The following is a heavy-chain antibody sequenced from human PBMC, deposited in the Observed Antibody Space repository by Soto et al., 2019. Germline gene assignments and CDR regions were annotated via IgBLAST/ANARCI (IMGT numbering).Heavy chain of an antibody. CDR1: GSTFSVFA. D-gene: IGHD7-27*01. CDR3: AKDRGTGDYGVNAVDI. Sequence: EVQLLESGGGLVQPGGSLRLSCAASGSTFSVFAMSWVRQAPGKGLELVSTISGRGENTYYADSVKGRFTISRDNSKNTLNLQMNSLRGEDTAVYYCAKDRGTGDYGVNAVDIWGQGTMVTVAS. J-gene: IGHJ3*02. V-gene: IGHV3-23*01. CDR2: ISGRGENT.